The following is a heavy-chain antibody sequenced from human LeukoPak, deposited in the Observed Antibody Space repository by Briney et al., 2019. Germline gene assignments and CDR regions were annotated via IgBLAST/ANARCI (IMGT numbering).Heavy chain of an antibody. D-gene: IGHD3-22*01. Sequence: GGSLRLSCAASGFTVSSNYMSWVRQAPGKGLEWVSVIYSGGSTYYAESVKGRFTISRHNSKNTLYLQMNSLRAEDTAVYYCARGPYYYDSSGYFPFDYWGQGTLVTVSS. V-gene: IGHV3-53*04. CDR3: ARGPYYYDSSGYFPFDY. CDR2: IYSGGST. CDR1: GFTVSSNY. J-gene: IGHJ4*02.